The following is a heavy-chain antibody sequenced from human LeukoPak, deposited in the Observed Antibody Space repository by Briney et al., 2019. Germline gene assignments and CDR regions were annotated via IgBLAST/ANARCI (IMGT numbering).Heavy chain of an antibody. J-gene: IGHJ4*02. Sequence: GSLRLSCAASGFTFSSYAMSWVRQAPGKGLEWIGEINHSGSTNYNPSLKSRVTISVDTSKNQFSLKLSSVTAADTAVYYCARGGRAMVRSPRAWGQGTLVTVSS. V-gene: IGHV4-34*01. CDR2: INHSGST. CDR1: GFTFSSYA. D-gene: IGHD3-10*01. CDR3: ARGGRAMVRSPRA.